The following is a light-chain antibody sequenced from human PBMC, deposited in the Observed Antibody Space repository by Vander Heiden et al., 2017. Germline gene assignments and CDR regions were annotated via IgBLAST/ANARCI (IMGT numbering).Light chain of an antibody. Sequence: EVVMTQSTATLSVSPGERATLSCRASQSVSSNLAWYQQKPGQAPRLLIYGASTRATGLPARFSGSGSGTEFTLTISSLQSEDFAVYYCQQYNNWLYTFGQGTKLEIK. CDR1: QSVSSN. V-gene: IGKV3-15*01. J-gene: IGKJ2*01. CDR3: QQYNNWLYT. CDR2: GAS.